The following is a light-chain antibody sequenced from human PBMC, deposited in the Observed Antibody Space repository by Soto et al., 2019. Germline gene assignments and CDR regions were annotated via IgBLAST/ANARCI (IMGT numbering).Light chain of an antibody. Sequence: EMVLTQSPATLSSFPGDRVTLSSRPSQPVNTRLAWYQHRPGQAPRLLIYLASNRAAGVPARFSGSGSGTDFTLTISDVEPEDFAVYYCHQRQSWPRTFGQGTTVDI. J-gene: IGKJ1*01. V-gene: IGKV3-11*01. CDR2: LAS. CDR3: HQRQSWPRT. CDR1: QPVNTR.